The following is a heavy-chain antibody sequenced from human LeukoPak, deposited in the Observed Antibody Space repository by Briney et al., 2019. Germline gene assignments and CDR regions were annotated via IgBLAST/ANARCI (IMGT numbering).Heavy chain of an antibody. CDR1: GFTFSSYA. CDR3: AKDRLLWFGELLSSDY. J-gene: IGHJ4*02. V-gene: IGHV3-23*01. Sequence: PGGSLRLSCAASGFTFSSYAMSWVRQAPGKGLEWVSAISGSGGSTYYADSVKGRFTISRDNSKNTLYLQMNSLRAEDTAVYYCAKDRLLWFGELLSSDYWGQGTLVTVSS. D-gene: IGHD3-10*01. CDR2: ISGSGGST.